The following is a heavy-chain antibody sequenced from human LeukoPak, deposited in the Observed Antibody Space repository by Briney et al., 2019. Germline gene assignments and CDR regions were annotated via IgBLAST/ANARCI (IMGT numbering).Heavy chain of an antibody. V-gene: IGHV3-33*01. CDR1: GFTFNSYG. Sequence: GGSLRLSCAASGFTFNSYGMHWVRQAPGKGLEWVAVIWSDGSNKYSADSVKGRFTISRDNSKNTLYLQMNSLRAEDTAVYYCARGVHYYYYGMDVWGQGTTVTVSS. J-gene: IGHJ6*02. D-gene: IGHD3-10*01. CDR3: ARGVHYYYYGMDV. CDR2: IWSDGSNK.